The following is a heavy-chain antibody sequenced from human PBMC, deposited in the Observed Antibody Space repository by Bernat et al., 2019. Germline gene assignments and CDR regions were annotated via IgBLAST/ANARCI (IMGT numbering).Heavy chain of an antibody. Sequence: EVQLAESGGGLVQPGGSLRLSCAASGFTFSSYAMSWVRQAPGKGLEWVSAISGSGGSTYYADSVKGRFTISRDNSKNTLYLQMNSLRAEDTAVYYCAKYALGRGLDDGEYFDYWGQGTLVTVSS. CDR3: AKYALGRGLDDGEYFDY. J-gene: IGHJ4*02. V-gene: IGHV3-23*04. CDR1: GFTFSSYA. CDR2: ISGSGGST. D-gene: IGHD3-10*01.